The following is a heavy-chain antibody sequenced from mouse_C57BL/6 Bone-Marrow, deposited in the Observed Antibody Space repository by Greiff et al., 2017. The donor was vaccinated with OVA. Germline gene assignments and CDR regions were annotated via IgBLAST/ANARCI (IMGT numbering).Heavy chain of an antibody. J-gene: IGHJ4*01. CDR2: ISSGGDYI. V-gene: IGHV5-9-1*02. D-gene: IGHD1-1*01. CDR1: GFTFSSYA. CDR3: TRDYYGSSYNAMDY. Sequence: EVKLVESGEGLVKPGGSLKLSCAASGFTFSSYAMSWVRQTPEKRLEWVAYISSGGDYIYYADTVKGRFTISRDNARNTLYLQMSSLKSEDTAMYYGTRDYYGSSYNAMDYWGQGTSVTVSS.